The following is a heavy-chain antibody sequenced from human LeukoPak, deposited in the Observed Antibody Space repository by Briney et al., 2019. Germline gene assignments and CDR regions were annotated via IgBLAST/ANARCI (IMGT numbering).Heavy chain of an antibody. CDR3: ARGVRHSSRGYNWFDP. J-gene: IGHJ5*02. Sequence: SETLSLTCTVSGGSISSYYWSWIRQPAGKGLEWIWRIYTSGSTNYNPSLKSRVTMSVDTSKNQFSLKLSSVTAADTAVYYCARGVRHSSRGYNWFDPWGQGTLVTVSS. V-gene: IGHV4-4*07. D-gene: IGHD6-13*01. CDR1: GGSISSYY. CDR2: IYTSGST.